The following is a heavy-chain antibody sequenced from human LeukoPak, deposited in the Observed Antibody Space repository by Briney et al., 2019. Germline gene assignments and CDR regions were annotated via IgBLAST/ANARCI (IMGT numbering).Heavy chain of an antibody. CDR3: ARVFSPGFYWFDP. CDR2: ISSSSSYI. Sequence: GRSLRLSCAASGFTFSSYSMNWVRQAPGKGLEWVSYISSSSSYIYYADSLKGRFTISRDNAKNSLYLQMNSLRVEDTAVYYCARVFSPGFYWFDPWGQGTLVTVSS. CDR1: GFTFSSYS. J-gene: IGHJ5*02. D-gene: IGHD2/OR15-2a*01. V-gene: IGHV3-21*01.